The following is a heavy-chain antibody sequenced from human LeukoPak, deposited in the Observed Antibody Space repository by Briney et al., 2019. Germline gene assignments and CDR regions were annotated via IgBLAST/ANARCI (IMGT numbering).Heavy chain of an antibody. Sequence: PGGSLRLSCAASGFTFSSYWMSWVRQAPGKGLEWVANIKQDGSEKFYVDSVKGRFTISRDNAKNSLYLQMNSLRGEDTAVYYCARVIFGVVIIPYFDSWGHGILVTVSS. CDR3: ARVIFGVVIIPYFDS. D-gene: IGHD3-3*01. V-gene: IGHV3-7*01. J-gene: IGHJ4*01. CDR2: IKQDGSEK. CDR1: GFTFSSYW.